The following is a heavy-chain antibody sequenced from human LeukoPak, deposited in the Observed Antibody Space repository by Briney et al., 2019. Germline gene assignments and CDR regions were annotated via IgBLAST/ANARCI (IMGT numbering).Heavy chain of an antibody. Sequence: GESLKISCKGSGYTFSSYWIGWVRQMPGKGLEWMGIINPGDSDTRYSPSFQGQVTISADKSISTAYLQWSSLTASDTAMYYCATGVAGGFWDYWLRGTLVGVCS. CDR1: GYTFSSYW. CDR2: INPGDSDT. CDR3: ATGVAGGFWDY. D-gene: IGHD6-19*01. V-gene: IGHV5-51*01. J-gene: IGHJ4*02.